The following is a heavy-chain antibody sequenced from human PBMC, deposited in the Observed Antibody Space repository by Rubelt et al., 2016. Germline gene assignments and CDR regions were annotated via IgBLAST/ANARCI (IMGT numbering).Heavy chain of an antibody. CDR2: INHSGST. Sequence: QVQLQQWGAGLLKPSETLSLTCAVYGGSFSGYYWSWIRQPPGKGLEWIGEINHSGSTNYNPSLTSRVTISVGTSKNQFSLKLSSVTAADTAVYYCARGKEGLGVTMMDYWGQGTLVTVSS. J-gene: IGHJ4*02. CDR1: GGSFSGYY. D-gene: IGHD3-22*01. V-gene: IGHV4-34*01. CDR3: ARGKEGLGVTMMDY.